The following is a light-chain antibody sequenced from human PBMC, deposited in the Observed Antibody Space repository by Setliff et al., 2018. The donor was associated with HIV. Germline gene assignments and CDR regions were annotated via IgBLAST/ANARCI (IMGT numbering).Light chain of an antibody. V-gene: IGLV1-36*01. J-gene: IGLJ3*02. CDR2: YDD. Sequence: QSVLTQPPSVSEAPRQRVTISCSGSSANIGNNAVNWYKQLPGKAPRLLIYYDDLLPSGVSDRFSGSKSGTSASLAISGRQSEDEADYYCAAWDDTLNGRVFGGWT. CDR1: SANIGNNA. CDR3: AAWDDTLNGRV.